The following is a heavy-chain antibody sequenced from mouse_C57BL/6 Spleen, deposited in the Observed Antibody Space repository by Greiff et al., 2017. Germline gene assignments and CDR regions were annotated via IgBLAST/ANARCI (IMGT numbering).Heavy chain of an antibody. CDR2: IDPSDSYT. J-gene: IGHJ3*01. V-gene: IGHV1-69*01. D-gene: IGHD2-4*01. CDR3: ARVVRLRQGFAY. CDR1: GYTFTSYW. Sequence: QVQLQQPGAELVMPGASVKLSCKASGYTFTSYWMHWVKQRPGQGLEWIGEIDPSDSYTNYNQKFKGKSTLTVDKSSSTAYMQLSSLTSEDSAVYYWARVVRLRQGFAYWCQGTLVTVSA.